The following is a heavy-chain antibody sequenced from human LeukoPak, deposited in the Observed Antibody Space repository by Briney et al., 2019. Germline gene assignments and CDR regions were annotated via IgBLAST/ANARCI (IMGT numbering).Heavy chain of an antibody. CDR3: ARGYCSGGSCSNPGFDY. D-gene: IGHD2-15*01. Sequence: SETLSLTCTVSGGSISSYYWSWIRQPPGKGLEWIGEINHSGSTNYNPSLKSRVTISVDTSKNQFSLKLSSVTAADTAVYYCARGYCSGGSCSNPGFDYWGQGTLVTVSS. J-gene: IGHJ4*02. V-gene: IGHV4-34*01. CDR1: GGSISSYY. CDR2: INHSGST.